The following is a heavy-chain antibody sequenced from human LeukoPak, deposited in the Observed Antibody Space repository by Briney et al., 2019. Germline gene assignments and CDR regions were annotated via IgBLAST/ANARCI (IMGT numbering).Heavy chain of an antibody. V-gene: IGHV3-23*01. CDR1: GFTFSSYA. D-gene: IGHD1-26*01. CDR2: ISGGDGST. J-gene: IGHJ4*02. CDR3: AKGGKWDVTPFDY. Sequence: GGSLRLSCAASGFTFSSYAMSWVRQAPGKGLEWVSAISGGDGSTYYVDSVKGRFTISRDNSKNTLYLQVNSLRAEDTAVYYCAKGGKWDVTPFDYWGQGTLVTVSS.